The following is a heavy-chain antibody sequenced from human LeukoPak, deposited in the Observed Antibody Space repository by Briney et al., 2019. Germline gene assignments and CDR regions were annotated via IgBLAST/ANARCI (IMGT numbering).Heavy chain of an antibody. V-gene: IGHV4-4*07. CDR3: ARERPVAGLGLGDDAFDI. Sequence: SETLSLTCTVSGGSISSYYWSWIRQPAGKRLEWIGRIYTSGSTNYNPSLKSRVTMSVDTSKNQFSLKLSSVTAADTAVYYCARERPVAGLGLGDDAFDIWGQGTMVTVSS. J-gene: IGHJ3*02. D-gene: IGHD6-19*01. CDR1: GGSISSYY. CDR2: IYTSGST.